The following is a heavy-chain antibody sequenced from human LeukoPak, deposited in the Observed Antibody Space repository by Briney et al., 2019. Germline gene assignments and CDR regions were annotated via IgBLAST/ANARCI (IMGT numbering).Heavy chain of an antibody. CDR1: GGSINNSSYY. V-gene: IGHV4-39*07. CDR3: ARETAGGGPFDY. Sequence: SETLSLTCTVSGGSINNSSYYWGWIRQPPGKGLKWIGIIYYSGSTNYNPSLKSRVTISVDTSKNQFSLKLSSVTAADTAVYYCARETAGGGPFDYWGQGTLVTVSS. CDR2: IYYSGST. J-gene: IGHJ4*02. D-gene: IGHD1-14*01.